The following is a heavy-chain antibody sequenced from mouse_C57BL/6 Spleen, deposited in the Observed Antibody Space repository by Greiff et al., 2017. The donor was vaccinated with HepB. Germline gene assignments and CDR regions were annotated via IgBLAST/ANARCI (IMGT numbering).Heavy chain of an antibody. CDR3: AREAYYGSSHHWYFDV. D-gene: IGHD1-1*01. CDR1: GYSFTDYN. V-gene: IGHV1-39*01. J-gene: IGHJ1*03. CDR2: INPNYGTT. Sequence: EVQLQQSGPELVKPGASVKISCKASGYSFTDYNMNWVKQSNGKSLEWIGVINPNYGTTSYNQKFKGKATLTVDQSSSTAYMQLNSLTSEDSAVYYCAREAYYGSSHHWYFDVWGTRTTVTVSS.